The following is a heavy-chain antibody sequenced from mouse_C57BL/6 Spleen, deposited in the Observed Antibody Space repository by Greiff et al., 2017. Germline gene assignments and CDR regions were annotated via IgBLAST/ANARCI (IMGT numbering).Heavy chain of an antibody. Sequence: QVQLQQSGPELVKPVASVKLSCKASGYTFTSYDINWVKQRPGQGLEWIGWIYPRDGSTKYNEKFKGKATMTVDTSSSTAYMELHSLTSEDSAVYYCARRRNYGYDGYFDGWGTGTTVTVSS. CDR3: ARRRNYGYDGYFDG. V-gene: IGHV1-85*01. CDR1: GYTFTSYD. J-gene: IGHJ1*03. D-gene: IGHD2-2*01. CDR2: IYPRDGST.